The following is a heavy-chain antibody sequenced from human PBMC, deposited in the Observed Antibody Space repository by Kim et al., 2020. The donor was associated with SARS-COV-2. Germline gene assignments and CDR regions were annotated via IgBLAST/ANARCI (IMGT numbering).Heavy chain of an antibody. CDR2: INHSGST. V-gene: IGHV4-34*01. D-gene: IGHD6-13*01. CDR3: ARAEYATWGVYVGSSWRGPHNWFDP. Sequence: SETLSLTCAVYGGSFSGYYWSWIRQPPGKGLEWIGEINHSGSTNYNPSLKSRVTISVDTSKNQFSLKLSSVTAADTAVYYCARAEYATWGVYVGSSWRGPHNWFDPWGQGTLVTVSS. CDR1: GGSFSGYY. J-gene: IGHJ5*02.